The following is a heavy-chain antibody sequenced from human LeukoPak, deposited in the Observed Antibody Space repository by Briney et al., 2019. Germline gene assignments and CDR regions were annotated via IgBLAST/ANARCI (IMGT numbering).Heavy chain of an antibody. D-gene: IGHD3-3*01. Sequence: GRSLRLSCAASGVTLSSYGMHWVRQAPGTGPEWVAHISYDGSNKYYADSVKGRFNNYRENSKNTLYLQMNSLRAEDTDVYYCAKGYYDFWSGYYMPGGMDVWGQGTTVTVSS. CDR1: GVTLSSYG. V-gene: IGHV3-30*18. CDR3: AKGYYDFWSGYYMPGGMDV. CDR2: ISYDGSNK. J-gene: IGHJ6*02.